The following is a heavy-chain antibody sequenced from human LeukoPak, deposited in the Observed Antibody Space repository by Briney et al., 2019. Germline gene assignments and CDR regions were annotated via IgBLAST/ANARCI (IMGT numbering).Heavy chain of an antibody. CDR3: SASFGGIAARPTHDY. Sequence: GGTLRLSCAASGFTFSDYYMSWIRQAPGKGLEWVSYISSSSSYTNYADSVKGRFTISRDNAKNSLYLQMNSLRAEDTAVYYCSASFGGIAARPTHDYWGQGTLVTVSS. CDR2: ISSSSSYT. J-gene: IGHJ4*02. D-gene: IGHD6-6*01. CDR1: GFTFSDYY. V-gene: IGHV3-11*06.